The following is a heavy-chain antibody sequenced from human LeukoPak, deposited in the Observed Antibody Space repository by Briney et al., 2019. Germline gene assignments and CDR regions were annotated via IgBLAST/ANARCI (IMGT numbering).Heavy chain of an antibody. CDR2: ISFTGGTT. CDR1: GFTFSSYG. V-gene: IGHV3-23*01. Sequence: GGSLRLSCAASGFTFSSYGMSWVRQAPGKGLEWVSSISFTGGTTYYADSVKGRFTISRDNSKDTLYLRMNSVRAEDTAIYYCVKNGDRGAYCSGGSCYPYYYYYMDVWGKGTTVTISS. J-gene: IGHJ6*03. CDR3: VKNGDRGAYCSGGSCYPYYYYYMDV. D-gene: IGHD2-15*01.